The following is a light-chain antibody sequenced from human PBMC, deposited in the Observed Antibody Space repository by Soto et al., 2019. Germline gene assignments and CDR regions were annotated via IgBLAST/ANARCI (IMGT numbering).Light chain of an antibody. CDR2: AAS. CDR1: QGISSY. Sequence: AIRMTQSPSPFSASTGDRVTITCRASQGISSYFAWYQQKPGKAPKLLIYAASTLQSGVPSRFSSSGSGTDFALTISCLQSEDVATYYCQQYYSYPFPFGPGTKVDIK. CDR3: QQYYSYPFP. J-gene: IGKJ3*01. V-gene: IGKV1-8*01.